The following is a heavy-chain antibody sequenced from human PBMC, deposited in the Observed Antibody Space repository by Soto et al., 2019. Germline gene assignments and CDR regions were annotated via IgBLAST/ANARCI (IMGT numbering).Heavy chain of an antibody. CDR2: INAGNGNT. Sequence: ASVKVSCKAPGYTFTSYAMHWVRQAPGQRLEWMGWINAGNGNTKYSQKFQGRVTITGDKSTSTAYMELSSLRSEDTAVYYCARDIVVVPAANPNKTYYFDYWGQGTLVTVSS. CDR3: ARDIVVVPAANPNKTYYFDY. J-gene: IGHJ4*02. CDR1: GYTFTSYA. D-gene: IGHD2-2*01. V-gene: IGHV1-3*01.